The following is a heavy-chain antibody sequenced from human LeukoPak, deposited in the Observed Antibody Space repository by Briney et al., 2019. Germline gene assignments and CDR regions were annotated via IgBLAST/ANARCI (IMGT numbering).Heavy chain of an antibody. D-gene: IGHD6-19*01. Sequence: ASVKVSCKASGYTFTSYYMHWVRQAPGQGLEWMGIINPSGGSTSYAQKFHARVTITRNTSISTAYMELSSLRSEDTAVYYCARGVVRGGWYHLFDSWGQGTLVTVSS. CDR1: GYTFTSYY. V-gene: IGHV1-46*01. CDR3: ARGVVRGGWYHLFDS. CDR2: INPSGGST. J-gene: IGHJ4*02.